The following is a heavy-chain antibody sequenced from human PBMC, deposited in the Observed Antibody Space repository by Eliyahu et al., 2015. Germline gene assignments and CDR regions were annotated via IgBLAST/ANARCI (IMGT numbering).Heavy chain of an antibody. CDR3: AKDQGSGLEENIVPHAFDI. J-gene: IGHJ3*02. Sequence: QVQLVESGGGVVQPGXSLRLXCAAXGFXFXSYGXHWVRQAPGKGLEWVAVISYDGSNKYYADSVKGRFTISRDNSKNTLYLQMNSLRAEDTAVYYCAKDQGSGLEENIVPHAFDIWGQGTMVTVSS. D-gene: IGHD2/OR15-2a*01. CDR1: GFXFXSYG. CDR2: ISYDGSNK. V-gene: IGHV3-30*18.